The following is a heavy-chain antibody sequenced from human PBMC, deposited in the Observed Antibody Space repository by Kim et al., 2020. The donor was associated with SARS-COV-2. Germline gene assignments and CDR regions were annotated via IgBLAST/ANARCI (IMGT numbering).Heavy chain of an antibody. CDR1: GFTFSSYA. Sequence: GGSLRLSCAASGFTFSSYAMHWVRQAPGKGLEWVAFISYDGSNKYYADSVKGRFTISRDNSKNTLYLQMNSLRAEDTAVYYCVRGYCSRTSSFRLDDWGQGTMVTVSS. CDR2: ISYDGSNK. V-gene: IGHV3-30*04. J-gene: IGHJ4*02. D-gene: IGHD2-2*03. CDR3: VRGYCSRTSSFRLDD.